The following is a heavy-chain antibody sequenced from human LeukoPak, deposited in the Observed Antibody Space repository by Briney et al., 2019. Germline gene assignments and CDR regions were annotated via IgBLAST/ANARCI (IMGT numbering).Heavy chain of an antibody. CDR1: GGSISSYY. Sequence: SETLSLTCTVSGGSISSYYRSWVRQPPGKGLEWIGYIYYTGTTNYNPSLKSRVTISVDTSKNQFSLKVRSVTAADTAVYYCAALWFGDPETPHDYWGQGTLVTVSS. CDR2: IYYTGTT. D-gene: IGHD3-10*01. J-gene: IGHJ4*02. CDR3: AALWFGDPETPHDY. V-gene: IGHV4-59*01.